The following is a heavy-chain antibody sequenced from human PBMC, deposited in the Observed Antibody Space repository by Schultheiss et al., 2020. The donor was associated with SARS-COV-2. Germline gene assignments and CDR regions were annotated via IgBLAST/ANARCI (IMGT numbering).Heavy chain of an antibody. J-gene: IGHJ6*02. V-gene: IGHV4-31*03. Sequence: SETLSLTCTVSGGSISSGGYYWGWIRQPPGKGLEWIGYIYYSGSTYYNPSLKSRVTISVDTSKNQFSLKLSSVTAADTAVYYCARGREDYGDSIVMDVWGQGTTVTVSS. D-gene: IGHD4-17*01. CDR3: ARGREDYGDSIVMDV. CDR2: IYYSGST. CDR1: GGSISSGGYY.